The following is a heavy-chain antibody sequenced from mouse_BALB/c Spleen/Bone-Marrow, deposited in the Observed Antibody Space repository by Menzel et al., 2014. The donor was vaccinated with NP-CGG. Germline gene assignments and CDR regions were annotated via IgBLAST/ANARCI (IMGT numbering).Heavy chain of an antibody. CDR3: SRGYERGYFDV. J-gene: IGHJ1*01. Sequence: ESGTELVRPGVSVKISCKGSGYTFTDYATHWVKQSHAKSLEWIGVISICYGDANYNQKFKGKATMTVDKSSSTAYMELARLTSEDSAIYYCSRGYERGYFDVWGAGTTVTVSS. D-gene: IGHD2-14*01. CDR1: GYTFTDYA. CDR2: ISICYGDA. V-gene: IGHV1S137*01.